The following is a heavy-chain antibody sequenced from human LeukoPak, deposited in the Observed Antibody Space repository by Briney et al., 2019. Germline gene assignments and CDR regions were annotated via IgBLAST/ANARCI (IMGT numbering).Heavy chain of an antibody. V-gene: IGHV3-33*01. CDR3: ARRRRAAAGGGGGMDV. CDR2: IWYDGSNK. CDR1: GFTFSSYG. Sequence: PGRSLRLSCAASGFTFSSYGMHWVRQAPGKGLEWVAVIWYDGSNKYYADPVKGRFTISRDNSKNTLYLQMNSLRAEDTAVYYCARRRRAAAGGGGGMDVWGQGTTVTVSS. D-gene: IGHD6-13*01. J-gene: IGHJ6*02.